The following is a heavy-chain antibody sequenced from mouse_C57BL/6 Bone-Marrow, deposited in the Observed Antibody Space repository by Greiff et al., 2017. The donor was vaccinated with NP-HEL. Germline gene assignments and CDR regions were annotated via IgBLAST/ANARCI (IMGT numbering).Heavy chain of an antibody. CDR1: GFSLTSYA. J-gene: IGHJ4*01. Sequence: VHLVESGPGLVAPSQSLSITCTVSGFSLTSYAISWVRQPPGKGLEWLGVIWTGGGTNYNSALKSRLSISKDNSKSQVFLKMNSLQTDDTARYYCARNSRHYGSSYEGAMDYWGQGTSVTVSS. CDR3: ARNSRHYGSSYEGAMDY. V-gene: IGHV2-9-1*01. D-gene: IGHD1-1*01. CDR2: IWTGGGT.